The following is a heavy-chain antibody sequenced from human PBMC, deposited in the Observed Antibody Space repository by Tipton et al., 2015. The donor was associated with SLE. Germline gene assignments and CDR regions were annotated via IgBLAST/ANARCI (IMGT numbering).Heavy chain of an antibody. CDR2: ISYTGNT. Sequence: TLSLTCTVSGASLSTHYWSWIRQPPGKGLEWIGYISYTGNTNFNPSLKSRVTMSVATSKNQFSLRLTSVTAADTAMYYCAGDSAVNFWYFDLWGRGTLVTVSS. CDR3: AGDSAVNFWYFDL. V-gene: IGHV4-59*11. CDR1: GASLSTHY. J-gene: IGHJ2*01.